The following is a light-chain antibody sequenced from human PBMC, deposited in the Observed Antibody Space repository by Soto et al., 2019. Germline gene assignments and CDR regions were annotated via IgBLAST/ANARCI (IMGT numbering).Light chain of an antibody. J-gene: IGKJ2*01. CDR2: AAS. CDR3: QQSYSTPYT. V-gene: IGKV1-39*01. Sequence: DIQMTQSPSSLSASVGDRVTITCRASQSISSYLNWYQQKPGKAPKLLIYAASSLQSGVPSRFSGSGSGTEFTFTISSLQPEDFGTYYWQQSYSTPYTFCPGNKLEIK. CDR1: QSISSY.